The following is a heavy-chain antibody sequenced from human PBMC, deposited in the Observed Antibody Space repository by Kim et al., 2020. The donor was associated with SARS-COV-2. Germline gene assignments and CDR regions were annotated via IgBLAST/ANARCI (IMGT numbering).Heavy chain of an antibody. CDR1: GFTFSHYA. CDR2: ISGNGVTP. V-gene: IGHV3-23*01. CDR3: AKRDPDAFDI. J-gene: IGHJ3*02. Sequence: GGSLRLSCAASGFTFSHYAMSWVRQTPGKGLEWVSAISGNGVTPYYADSVKGRFTISRDNSKNTLYLEMNSLRAEDTAIYYCAKRDPDAFDIWGQGTMVT.